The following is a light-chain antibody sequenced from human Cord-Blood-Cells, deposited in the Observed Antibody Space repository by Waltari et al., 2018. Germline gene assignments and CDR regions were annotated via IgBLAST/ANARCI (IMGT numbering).Light chain of an antibody. Sequence: QSALTQPASVSGSPGQSITISCTGTSSDVGGYNYFSWYQQPPGKAPKLMIYDVSNRPSGVSNRFSGSKSGNTASLTISGLQAEDEADYYCSSYTSSSTLVFGTGTKVTVL. V-gene: IGLV2-14*01. CDR3: SSYTSSSTLV. CDR2: DVS. J-gene: IGLJ1*01. CDR1: SSDVGGYNY.